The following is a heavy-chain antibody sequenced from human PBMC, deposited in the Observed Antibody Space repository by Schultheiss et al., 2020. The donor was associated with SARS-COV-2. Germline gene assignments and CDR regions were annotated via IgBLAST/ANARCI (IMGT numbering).Heavy chain of an antibody. V-gene: IGHV4-39*07. CDR1: GGSISSSSYY. CDR2: IYTSGST. J-gene: IGHJ5*02. Sequence: SETLSLTCTVSGGSISSSSYYWGWIRQPPGKGLEWIGRIYTSGSTNYNPSLKSRVTISVDTSKNQFSLKLSSVTAADTAVYYCARHRDRLRWFDPWGQGTLVTVSS. CDR3: ARHRDRLRWFDP. D-gene: IGHD4-17*01.